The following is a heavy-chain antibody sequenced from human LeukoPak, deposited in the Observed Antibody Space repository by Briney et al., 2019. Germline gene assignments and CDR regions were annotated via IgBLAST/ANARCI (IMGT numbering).Heavy chain of an antibody. D-gene: IGHD6-19*01. J-gene: IGHJ5*02. CDR2: IYTSGST. CDR1: GGPISSYY. Sequence: PSETLSLTCTVSGGPISSYYWSWIRQPAGKGLEWIGRIYTSGSTNYNPSLKSRVTMSVDTSKNQFSLKLSSVTAADTAVYYCARVAYSSGWYEDWFDPWGQGTLVTVSS. CDR3: ARVAYSSGWYEDWFDP. V-gene: IGHV4-4*07.